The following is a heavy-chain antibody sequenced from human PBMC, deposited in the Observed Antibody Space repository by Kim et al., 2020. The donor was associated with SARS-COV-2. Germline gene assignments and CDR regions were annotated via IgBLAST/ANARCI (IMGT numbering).Heavy chain of an antibody. CDR2: IYHSGST. CDR3: ARAVSGFIAAAGPFDY. D-gene: IGHD6-13*01. J-gene: IGHJ4*02. V-gene: IGHV4-4*02. Sequence: SETLSLTCAVSGGSISSSNWWSWVRQPPGKGLEWIGEIYHSGSTNYNPSLKSRVTISVDKSKNQFSLKLSSMTAADTAVYYCARAVSGFIAAAGPFDYWGQGTLVTVSS. CDR1: GGSISSSNW.